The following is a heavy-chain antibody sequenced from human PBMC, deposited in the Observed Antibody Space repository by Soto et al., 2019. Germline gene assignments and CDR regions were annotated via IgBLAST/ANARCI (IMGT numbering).Heavy chain of an antibody. D-gene: IGHD3-10*01. CDR3: ANERVGEMATGGYFDY. J-gene: IGHJ4*02. Sequence: QVRLVQSGAEVKRPGSSVKVSCKISGGTFSNGAFSWVRQAPGQGLEWRGGIIPLFGTPSYAQKFQGRVTVTADEASSTVYMELSSLTSEDTAIYYCANERVGEMATGGYFDYWGQGTLVSVSS. CDR1: GGTFSNGA. V-gene: IGHV1-69*01. CDR2: IIPLFGTP.